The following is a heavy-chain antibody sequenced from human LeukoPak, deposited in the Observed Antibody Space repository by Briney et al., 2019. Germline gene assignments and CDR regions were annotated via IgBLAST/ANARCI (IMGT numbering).Heavy chain of an antibody. CDR1: GGAFSGFY. D-gene: IGHD6-19*01. Sequence: LETPSLTCAVYGGAFSGFYWGWIRPPPGKGLEWIGGINHSGSTNYNPSLKSRVTISVDTSKNQFSLKLSSVTAADTAVYYCARGQAYSSGWYAPRYAFDIWGQGTMVTVSS. V-gene: IGHV4-34*01. J-gene: IGHJ3*02. CDR2: INHSGST. CDR3: ARGQAYSSGWYAPRYAFDI.